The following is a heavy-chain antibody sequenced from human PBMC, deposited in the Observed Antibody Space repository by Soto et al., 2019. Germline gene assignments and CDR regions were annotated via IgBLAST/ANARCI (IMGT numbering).Heavy chain of an antibody. V-gene: IGHV1-58*01. J-gene: IGHJ6*02. CDR3: AAGSIVSSSSWYYYYYGMDV. CDR1: GFTFTSSA. D-gene: IGHD6-13*01. Sequence: GASVKVSCKASGFTFTSSAVQWVRQARGQRPEWIGWIVVGSGNTNYAQKFQERVTITRDMSTSTAYMELSSLRSEDTAVYYCAAGSIVSSSSWYYYYYGMDVWGQGTTVTVSS. CDR2: IVVGSGNT.